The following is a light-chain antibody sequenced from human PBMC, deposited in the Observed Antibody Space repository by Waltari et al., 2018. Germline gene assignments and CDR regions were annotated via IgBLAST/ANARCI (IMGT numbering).Light chain of an antibody. CDR3: QQHSNLIT. Sequence: EIVLTQSPATLSLSPGVTTTLSCRASQSVSSYLAWYQHKPGQAPRLLIYDASNRATGIPARFSGSGSGTDFTLTISSLEPEDFAVYYCQQHSNLITFGQGTRLEIK. J-gene: IGKJ5*01. V-gene: IGKV3-11*01. CDR1: QSVSSY. CDR2: DAS.